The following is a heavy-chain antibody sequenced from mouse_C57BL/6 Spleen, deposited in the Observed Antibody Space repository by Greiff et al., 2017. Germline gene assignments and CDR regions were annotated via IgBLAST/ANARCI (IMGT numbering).Heavy chain of an antibody. CDR3: ARLRNDGYLAWFAY. D-gene: IGHD2-3*01. J-gene: IGHJ3*01. CDR1: GYTFTDYY. V-gene: IGHV1-26*01. Sequence: EVQLQQSGPELVKPGASVKISCKASGYTFTDYYMNWVKQSHGKSLEWIGDINPNNGGTSYNQKFKGKATLTVDKSSSTAYMELRSLTSEDSAVYYCARLRNDGYLAWFAYWGQGTLVTVSA. CDR2: INPNNGGT.